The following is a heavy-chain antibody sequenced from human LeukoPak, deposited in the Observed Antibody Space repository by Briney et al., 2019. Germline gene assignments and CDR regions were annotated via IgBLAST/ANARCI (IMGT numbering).Heavy chain of an antibody. CDR2: IWYDGTNK. D-gene: IGHD1-26*01. Sequence: GGPLRLSCAASGFTFSNYDMHWVRQAPGKGLEWVAVIWYDGTNKYYADSVKGRFTISRDNSKNKLYLQMNSLRAEDTAVYYCARGVGGSYLFDYWGQGTLVTVSS. V-gene: IGHV3-33*01. CDR1: GFTFSNYD. J-gene: IGHJ4*02. CDR3: ARGVGGSYLFDY.